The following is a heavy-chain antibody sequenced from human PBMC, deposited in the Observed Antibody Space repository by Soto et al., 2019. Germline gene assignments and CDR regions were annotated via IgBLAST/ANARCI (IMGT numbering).Heavy chain of an antibody. V-gene: IGHV4-61*01. D-gene: IGHD5-18*01. CDR2: IYYNGST. J-gene: IGHJ4*02. CDR3: AILPVDTGGWWVDY. CDR1: GGSVSSGSYY. Sequence: SETLSLTCTVSGGSVSSGSYYWSWIRQPPGKGLEWIGYIYYNGSTNYNPSLKSRVTISVDTSKNQFSLKLSSLTAADTAVYYCAILPVDTGGWWVDYWGQGTLVTVSS.